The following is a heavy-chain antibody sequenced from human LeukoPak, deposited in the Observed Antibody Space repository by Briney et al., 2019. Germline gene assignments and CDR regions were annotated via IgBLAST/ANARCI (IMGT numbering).Heavy chain of an antibody. Sequence: SETLSLTCTVSGGSISSSSYYWGWIRQPPGKGLEWIGSIYYSGSTNYNPSLKSRVTISVDTSKNQFSLKLNSVTAADTAVYYCAILTSNWFDPWGQGTLVTVSS. CDR3: AILTSNWFDP. CDR2: IYYSGST. CDR1: GGSISSSSYY. J-gene: IGHJ5*02. D-gene: IGHD2-21*02. V-gene: IGHV4-39*07.